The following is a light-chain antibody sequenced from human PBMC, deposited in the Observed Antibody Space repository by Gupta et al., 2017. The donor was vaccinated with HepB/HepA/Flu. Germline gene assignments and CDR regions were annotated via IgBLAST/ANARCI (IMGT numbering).Light chain of an antibody. J-gene: IGLJ3*02. V-gene: IGLV2-14*01. Sequence: QSALTQPASVSGSPGQSITILCTGTSRDVGGYNFVSWYQQHPGKAPKRMIYEVGNRPSGVSNRFAGSKSGNTASPTISGLQAEDDGYYYCTSYTSSSTWVFGGGTKLTVL. CDR1: SRDVGGYNF. CDR2: EVG. CDR3: TSYTSSSTWV.